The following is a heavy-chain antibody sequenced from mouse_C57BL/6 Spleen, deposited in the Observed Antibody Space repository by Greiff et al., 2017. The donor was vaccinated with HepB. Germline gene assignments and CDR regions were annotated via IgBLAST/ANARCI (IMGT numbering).Heavy chain of an antibody. D-gene: IGHD3-2*02. V-gene: IGHV1-7*01. CDR2: INPSSGYT. CDR1: GYTFTSYW. J-gene: IGHJ3*01. CDR3: ARGEDSSGYVAWFAY. Sequence: QVQLKESGAELAKPGASVKLSCKASGYTFTSYWMHWVKQRPGQGLEWIGYINPSSGYTKYNQKFKDKATLTADKSSSTAYMQLSSLTYEDSAVYYCARGEDSSGYVAWFAYWGQGTLVTVSA.